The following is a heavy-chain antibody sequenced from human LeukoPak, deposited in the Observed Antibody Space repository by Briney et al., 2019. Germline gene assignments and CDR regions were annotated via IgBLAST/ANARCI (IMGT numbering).Heavy chain of an antibody. J-gene: IGHJ5*02. CDR1: GYSISSDYS. D-gene: IGHD5-24*01. CDR2: IYHSATT. Sequence: KSSETLSLTCTVSGYSISSDYSWAWIRQPPGKGLEWIGNIYHSATTFYNPSLKSRVTISVDTSKNQFSLKLSSVTAADTAVYYCATETEDDYHIQSWFDPWGQGTLVTVSS. V-gene: IGHV4-38-2*02. CDR3: ATETEDDYHIQSWFDP.